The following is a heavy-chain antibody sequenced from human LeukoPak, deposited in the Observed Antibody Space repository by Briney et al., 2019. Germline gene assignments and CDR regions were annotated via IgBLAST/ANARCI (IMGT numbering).Heavy chain of an antibody. CDR3: ARPSGPGYCTNGVCHRWDY. Sequence: ASVKVSCKASGYTFTSYYMHWVQQAPGQGLEWMGIINPSGGSTSYAQKFQGRVTMTRDTSTSTVYMELSSLRSEDTAVYYCARPSGPGYCTNGVCHRWDYWGQGTLVTVSS. CDR2: INPSGGST. J-gene: IGHJ4*02. V-gene: IGHV1-46*01. CDR1: GYTFTSYY. D-gene: IGHD2-8*01.